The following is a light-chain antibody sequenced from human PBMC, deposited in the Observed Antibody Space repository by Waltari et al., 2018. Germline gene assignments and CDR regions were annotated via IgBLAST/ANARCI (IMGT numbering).Light chain of an antibody. J-gene: IGKJ2*01. CDR3: QQYNNWPYT. Sequence: EIVMTQSTATLSVSPGERATLSCRASQTISTNLAWYQQNPGQAPRLLIYGASTRSTCIPARFSGSGSGTEFTLTISSLQSEDFAVYYCQQYNNWPYTFGQGTKLQIK. CDR2: GAS. CDR1: QTISTN. V-gene: IGKV3-15*01.